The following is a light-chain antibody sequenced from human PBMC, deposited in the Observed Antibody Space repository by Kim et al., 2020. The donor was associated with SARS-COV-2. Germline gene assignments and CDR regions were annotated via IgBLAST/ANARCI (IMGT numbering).Light chain of an antibody. V-gene: IGLV4-69*01. CDR2: LNSDGSH. CDR3: QTWDTGIHV. J-gene: IGLJ3*02. Sequence: QPVLTQSPSASASLGASVKLTCTLSSGHSRNAIAWHQQQPERGPRYLMKLNSDGSHTKGDGIPDRFSGSSSGAARYLTISSLQSEDEADYSCQTWDTGIHVFGGGTQLTVL. CDR1: SGHSRNA.